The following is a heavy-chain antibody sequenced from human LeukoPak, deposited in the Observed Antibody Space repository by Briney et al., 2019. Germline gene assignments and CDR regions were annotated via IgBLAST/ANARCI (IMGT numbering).Heavy chain of an antibody. CDR2: LSGSGGST. J-gene: IGHJ4*02. Sequence: GGSLRLSCAASGFTFSNYGMGWVRQAPGKGLEWVSGLSGSGGSTYYAASVKGRFTISRDNSKNTLYLQMNSLRAEDTAVYYCAKGRGYSYGFDYWGQGTLVTVSS. CDR3: AKGRGYSYGFDY. D-gene: IGHD5-18*01. V-gene: IGHV3-23*01. CDR1: GFTFSNYG.